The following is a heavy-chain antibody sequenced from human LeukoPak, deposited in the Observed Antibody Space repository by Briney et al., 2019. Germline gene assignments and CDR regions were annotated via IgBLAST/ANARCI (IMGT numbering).Heavy chain of an antibody. Sequence: GASVKVSCKASGYTFTGYYMHWVRQAPGQGLEWMGWINPNSGGTNYAQKFQGRVTMTRDTSISTAYMELSRLRSDDTAVYYCARDLRYYDILTGYNWFDPWGQGTLVTVPS. V-gene: IGHV1-2*02. CDR2: INPNSGGT. D-gene: IGHD3-9*01. CDR1: GYTFTGYY. J-gene: IGHJ5*02. CDR3: ARDLRYYDILTGYNWFDP.